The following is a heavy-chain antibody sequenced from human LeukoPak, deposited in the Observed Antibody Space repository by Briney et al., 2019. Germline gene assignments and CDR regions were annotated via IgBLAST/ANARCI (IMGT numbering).Heavy chain of an antibody. CDR3: ARIAEAYCGGDCSPGENAFDI. CDR1: GGTFSSYA. CDR2: IIPIFGTA. J-gene: IGHJ3*02. Sequence: GASVKVSCKASGGTFSSYAISWVRQAPGQGLEWMGGIIPIFGTANYAQKFQGRVTITADESTSTAYMELSSLRSEDTAVYYCARIAEAYCGGDCSPGENAFDIWGQGTMVTVSS. V-gene: IGHV1-69*13. D-gene: IGHD2-21*01.